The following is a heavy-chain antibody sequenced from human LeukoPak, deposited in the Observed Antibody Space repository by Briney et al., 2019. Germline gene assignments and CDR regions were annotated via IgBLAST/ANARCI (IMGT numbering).Heavy chain of an antibody. CDR1: GGSISSYY. CDR3: ARGDYYDSFNWFDP. Sequence: PSETLSLTCTVSGGSISSYYWSWIRQRPGKGLEWIGYIYYSGSTDYNPSLKSRVTISVDTSKNQFSLKLSSVTAADTAVYYCARGDYYDSFNWFDPWGQGTLVTVSS. V-gene: IGHV4-59*01. CDR2: IYYSGST. J-gene: IGHJ5*02. D-gene: IGHD3-22*01.